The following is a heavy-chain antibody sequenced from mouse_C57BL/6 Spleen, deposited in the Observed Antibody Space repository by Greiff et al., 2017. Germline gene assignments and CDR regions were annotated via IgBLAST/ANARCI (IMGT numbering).Heavy chain of an antibody. CDR2: INPYNGGT. V-gene: IGHV1-19*01. CDR1: GYTFTDYY. CDR3: ARAGSYYNAMDY. D-gene: IGHD2-12*01. Sequence: EVKLMESGPVLVKPGASVKMSCKASGYTFTDYYMNWVKQSHGKSLEWIGVINPYNGGTSYNQKFKGKATLTVDKSSSTAYMELNSLTSEDSAVYYCARAGSYYNAMDYWGQGTSVTVSS. J-gene: IGHJ4*01.